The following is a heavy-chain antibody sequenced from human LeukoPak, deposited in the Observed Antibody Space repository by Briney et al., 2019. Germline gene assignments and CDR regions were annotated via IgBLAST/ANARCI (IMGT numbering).Heavy chain of an antibody. D-gene: IGHD6-19*01. CDR1: GFTFSSYA. CDR3: AKLIAVAGTGYY. CDR2: ISGSGGST. Sequence: GGSLRLSCAASGFTFSSYAMSWVRQAPGKGLEWVSAISGSGGSTYYADSVKGRFTISRDNSKNTLYLQMNSLRAEGTAVYYCAKLIAVAGTGYYWGQGTLVTVSS. V-gene: IGHV3-23*01. J-gene: IGHJ4*02.